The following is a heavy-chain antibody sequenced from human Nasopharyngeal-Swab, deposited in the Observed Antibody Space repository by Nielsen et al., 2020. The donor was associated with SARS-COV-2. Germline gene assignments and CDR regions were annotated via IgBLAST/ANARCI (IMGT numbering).Heavy chain of an antibody. Sequence: SETLSLTCTVSGCSISSSSYYWGWIRPPPGKGLEWIGSIYYSGSTYYNPSLKSRVTISVDTSKNQFSLKLSSVTAADTAVYYCARHSEDDYNSMDVWGQGTTVTVSS. V-gene: IGHV4-39*01. CDR1: GCSISSSSYY. J-gene: IGHJ6*02. CDR3: ARHSEDDYNSMDV. CDR2: IYYSGST. D-gene: IGHD2-15*01.